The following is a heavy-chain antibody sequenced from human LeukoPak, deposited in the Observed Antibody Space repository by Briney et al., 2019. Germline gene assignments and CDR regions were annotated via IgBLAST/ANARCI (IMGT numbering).Heavy chain of an antibody. CDR2: INSDGIST. V-gene: IGHV3-74*01. CDR3: ARSNPHYSDSSGYLNY. J-gene: IGHJ4*02. D-gene: IGHD3-22*01. Sequence: PGGALRLSWAASGFTFSSYWMHWGRQAPGKGLVWVSRINSDGISTSYADSEKGRFTIFSDNAKNTMYLQMNSLRAEDTAVYYCARSNPHYSDSSGYLNYWGQGTLVTVSS. CDR1: GFTFSSYW.